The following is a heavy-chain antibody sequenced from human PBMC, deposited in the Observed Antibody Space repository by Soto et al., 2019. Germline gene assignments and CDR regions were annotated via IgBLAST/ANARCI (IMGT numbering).Heavy chain of an antibody. V-gene: IGHV1-46*01. J-gene: IGHJ6*03. D-gene: IGHD4-4*01. CDR3: AKRYSNYYYMDV. CDR1: GYTFTSYY. CDR2: INPSGGST. Sequence: ASVKVSCKASGYTFTSYYMHWVRQAPGQGLEWMGIINPSGGSTSYAQKFQGRVTMTRDTSTSTVYMELSSLRSEDTAVYYCAKRYSNYYYMDVWGKGTTVTVSS.